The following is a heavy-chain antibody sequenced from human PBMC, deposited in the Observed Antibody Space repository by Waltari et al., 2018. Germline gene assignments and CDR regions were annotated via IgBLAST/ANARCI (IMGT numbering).Heavy chain of an antibody. CDR3: AGGGYSGNDFTQY. J-gene: IGHJ4*02. CDR1: GFTFGREG. V-gene: IGHV3-30*02. D-gene: IGHD5-12*01. Sequence: QVQLVESGGGVVQPGGSLRLSCAAFGFTFGREGMNWVRQAPGKGPEWVAYLRYDGSNEYYEESVKGRFTISRDNSKNTLYLQMNSLRTEDTAVYYCAGGGYSGNDFTQYWGQGTPVTVSS. CDR2: LRYDGSNE.